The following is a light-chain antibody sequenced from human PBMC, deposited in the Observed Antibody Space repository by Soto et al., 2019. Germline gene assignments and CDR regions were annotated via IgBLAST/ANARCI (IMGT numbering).Light chain of an antibody. J-gene: IGLJ2*01. CDR3: CSYGGTL. CDR2: EGS. V-gene: IGLV2-23*01. CDR1: SSDIGNYNL. Sequence: QSVLTQPASVSGSPGQSITISCTGTSSDIGNYNLVSWYQHHPGKAPKLMIYEGSKRPSGVSNRFSGSNSGNTASLTISGLQAEDEADYYCCSYGGTLFGGGTKLTVL.